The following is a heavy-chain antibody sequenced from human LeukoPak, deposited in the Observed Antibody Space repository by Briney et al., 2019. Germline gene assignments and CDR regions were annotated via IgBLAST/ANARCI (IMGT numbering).Heavy chain of an antibody. Sequence: TSQTLSLTCAVSGGSISSGGYSWSWIRQPPGKGLEWIGYIYHSGSTYYNLSLKSRVTVSVDRSKNQFSLKMSSVTAADTAVYYCARGRARWERDLGYWGQGTPVTVSS. J-gene: IGHJ4*02. D-gene: IGHD1-26*01. CDR2: IYHSGST. V-gene: IGHV4-30-2*01. CDR3: ARGRARWERDLGY. CDR1: GGSISSGGYS.